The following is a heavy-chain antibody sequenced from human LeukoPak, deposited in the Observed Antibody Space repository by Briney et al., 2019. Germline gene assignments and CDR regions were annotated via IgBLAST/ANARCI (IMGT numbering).Heavy chain of an antibody. CDR1: GDSVSSNSAA. CDR2: TYYRSKWYN. CDR3: ARGGTAAAGKTNWFDP. J-gene: IGHJ5*02. V-gene: IGHV6-1*01. D-gene: IGHD6-13*01. Sequence: SQTLSLTCAISGDSVSSNSAAWNWIRQSPSRGLEWLGRTYYRSKWYNDHAVSVKSRITINPDTSKNQFSLQLNSVTPEDTAVYYCARGGTAAAGKTNWFDPWGQGTLVTVSS.